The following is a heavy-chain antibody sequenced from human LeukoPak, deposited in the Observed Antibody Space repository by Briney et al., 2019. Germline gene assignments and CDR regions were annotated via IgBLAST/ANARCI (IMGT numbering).Heavy chain of an antibody. J-gene: IGHJ6*03. CDR3: ARAALPGSYYYYYYMDV. CDR1: GYTFTSYG. V-gene: IGHV1-18*01. CDR2: ISAYNGNT. Sequence: GASVKVSCKASGYTFTSYGISWVRQAPGQGLEWMGWISAYNGNTNYAQKLQGRVTMTTDTSTSTAYMELRSLRSDDTAVYYCARAALPGSYYYYYYMDVWGKGTTVTVSS. D-gene: IGHD1-26*01.